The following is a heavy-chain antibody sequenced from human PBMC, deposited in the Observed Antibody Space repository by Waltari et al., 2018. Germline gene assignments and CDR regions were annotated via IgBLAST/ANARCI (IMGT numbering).Heavy chain of an antibody. J-gene: IGHJ4*02. D-gene: IGHD6-13*01. CDR3: ARSKIAAAGEGHFDY. CDR2: IIPILGIA. V-gene: IGHV1-69*04. CDR1: GGTFSSYA. Sequence: QVQLVQSGAEVKKPGSSVKVSCKASGGTFSSYAISWVRQAPGQGLEWMGGIIPILGIANYAQKFQGRVTITADESTSTAYMELSSLRSEDTAVYYCARSKIAAAGEGHFDYWGQGTLVTVSS.